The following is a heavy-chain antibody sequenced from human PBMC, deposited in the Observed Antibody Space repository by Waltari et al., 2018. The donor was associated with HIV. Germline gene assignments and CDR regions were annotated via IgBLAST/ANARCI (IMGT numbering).Heavy chain of an antibody. D-gene: IGHD3-22*01. CDR1: GGSISSYY. CDR2: IYTSGST. V-gene: IGHV4-4*07. J-gene: IGHJ5*02. CDR3: ARVEYYYDSSGNWCDP. Sequence: QVQLQESGPGLVKPSETLSLTCTVSGGSISSYYWSWIRQPAGKGLEWIVRIYTSGSTNYNPSLKSRVPMSVDTSKNQFSLKLSSVTAADTAVYYCARVEYYYDSSGNWCDPWGQGTLVTVSS.